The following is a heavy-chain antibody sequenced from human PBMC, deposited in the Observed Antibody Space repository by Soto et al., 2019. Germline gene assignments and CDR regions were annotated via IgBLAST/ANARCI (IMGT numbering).Heavy chain of an antibody. D-gene: IGHD3-22*01. J-gene: IGHJ4*02. Sequence: EMQLVESGGCLVKPGGSLRLSCAASGFTFADAWMSWVRQAPGRGLEWVGRIKREADGGTTDYAAPVKGRTTISRDDSKNTLYLQMNSLKTDDTAVYDCPTGLSNGYYNFDDWGRGTPVTVSS. CDR1: GFTFADAW. CDR2: IKREADGGTT. V-gene: IGHV3-15*01. CDR3: PTGLSNGYYNFDD.